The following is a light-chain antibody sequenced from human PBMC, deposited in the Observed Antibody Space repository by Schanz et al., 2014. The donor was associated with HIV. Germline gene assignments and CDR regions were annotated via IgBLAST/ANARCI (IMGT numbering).Light chain of an antibody. J-gene: IGKJ1*01. CDR3: QQYNNRWT. CDR2: GAS. CDR1: QSISIN. V-gene: IGKV3-15*01. Sequence: EIVLTQSPGTLSLSPGERATLSCRASQSISINLAWYQHRPGQAPRLLIYGASTRATDIPARFSGSGSGTEFTLTISSLQSEDFAVYYCQQYNNRWTFGQGTKVEIK.